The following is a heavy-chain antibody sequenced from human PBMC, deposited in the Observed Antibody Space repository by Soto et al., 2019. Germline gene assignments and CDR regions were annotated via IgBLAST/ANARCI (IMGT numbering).Heavy chain of an antibody. CDR1: RFTFSSYW. CDR2: IKQDGSDK. D-gene: IGHD6-19*01. V-gene: IGHV3-7*04. CDR3: ARGVYSSGWY. Sequence: GGSLRLSCAATRFTFSSYWMVWALRAPGKGVEWVASIKQDGSDKYYVDSVKGRFTISRDNAKNSLFLQMNSLRAEDTAMYHCARGVYSSGWY. J-gene: IGHJ2*01.